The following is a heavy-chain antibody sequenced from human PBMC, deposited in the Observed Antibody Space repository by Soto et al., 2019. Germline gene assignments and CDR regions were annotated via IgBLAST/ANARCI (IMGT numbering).Heavy chain of an antibody. V-gene: IGHV4-34*01. J-gene: IGHJ5*02. CDR3: AKMTTVTIRGRGGNGFDT. D-gene: IGHD4-17*01. CDR2: INHSGST. Sequence: SETLSLPCAVYGGSFSGYYWSWIRQPPGKGLEWIGEINHSGSTNYNPSLKSRVTISVDTSKNQFSLKLSSVTAADTAVYYCAKMTTVTIRGRGGNGFDTWGQGTLVTVSS. CDR1: GGSFSGYY.